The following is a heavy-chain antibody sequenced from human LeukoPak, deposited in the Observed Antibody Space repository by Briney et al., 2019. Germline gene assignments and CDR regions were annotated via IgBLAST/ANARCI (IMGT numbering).Heavy chain of an antibody. CDR1: GGSIGSSSYY. D-gene: IGHD3-10*01. Sequence: PSETLSLTCTVSGGSIGSSSYYWGWIRQPPGKGLEWLGSIYYGGTTYYNPSLKSRVTISLDTSKKQFSLRVTSVTAADTSVYYCARRPTFYGFDVWGQGTTVSVSS. J-gene: IGHJ6*02. CDR3: ARRPTFYGFDV. CDR2: IYYGGTT. V-gene: IGHV4-39*01.